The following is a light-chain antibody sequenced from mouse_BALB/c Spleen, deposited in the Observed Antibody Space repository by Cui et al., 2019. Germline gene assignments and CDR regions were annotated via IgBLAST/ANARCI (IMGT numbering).Light chain of an antibody. CDR1: SSVSY. CDR3: HQWSSNPLT. J-gene: IGKJ5*01. CDR2: LTS. V-gene: IGKV4-68*01. Sequence: QIVFTESPAIMCSSPGVKVNMTVSATSSVSYMYWYQQKPSSSPKPWIYLTSNLASGVPARFSGSGSGTSYSLTISSMEAEDAATYYCHQWSSNPLTFGAGTKLELK.